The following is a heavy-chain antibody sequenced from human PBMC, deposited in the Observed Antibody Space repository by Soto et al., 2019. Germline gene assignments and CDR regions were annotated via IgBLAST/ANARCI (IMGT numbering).Heavy chain of an antibody. CDR1: GFTFSSYW. CDR3: VREDCGGGLCKRFDY. D-gene: IGHD2-15*01. J-gene: IGHJ4*02. Sequence: GSLRLSCEASGFTFSSYWMHWAREAPGKGLVWVSSIRGDGIIITHADSVKGRFAVSRDNGKNTLYLQMNSLRAEDTAVYYCVREDCGGGLCKRFDYWGQGTPVTVSS. V-gene: IGHV3-74*03. CDR2: IRGDGIII.